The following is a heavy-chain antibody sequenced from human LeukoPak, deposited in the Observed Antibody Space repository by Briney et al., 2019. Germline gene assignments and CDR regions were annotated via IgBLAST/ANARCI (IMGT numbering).Heavy chain of an antibody. D-gene: IGHD1-1*01. CDR2: FYGGGST. CDR3: AKVDNWKYGHHDY. J-gene: IGHJ4*02. CDR1: GFTVSSNY. Sequence: GGSLRLSCAASGFTVSSNYMSWVRQAPGKGLEWVSVFYGGGSTYYADSVKGRFTISRDNSKNTLYLQMNSLRAEDTAVYYCAKVDNWKYGHHDYWGQGTLVTVSS. V-gene: IGHV3-66*01.